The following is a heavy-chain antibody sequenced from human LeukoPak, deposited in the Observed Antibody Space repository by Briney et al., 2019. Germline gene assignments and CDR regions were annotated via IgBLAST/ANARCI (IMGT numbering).Heavy chain of an antibody. CDR3: ARDGSGTLDY. D-gene: IGHD6-13*01. Sequence: GGSLRLSCAASGFTFSSYGMHWVSQAPGKGMEWVAVIWYDGSNKYYADSVKGRFTISRDNSKNTLYLQMNSLRAEDTAVYYCARDGSGTLDYWGQGTLVTVSS. CDR1: GFTFSSYG. J-gene: IGHJ4*02. CDR2: IWYDGSNK. V-gene: IGHV3-33*01.